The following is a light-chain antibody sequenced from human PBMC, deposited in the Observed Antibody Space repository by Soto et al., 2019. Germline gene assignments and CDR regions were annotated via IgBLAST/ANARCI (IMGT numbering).Light chain of an antibody. Sequence: PGARAPLSCRASQSVSSHLAWYQQKPGQAPRLLIYDASNRATGIPARFSGRGSGTDFTLTITRLEPEDFAVFYCQQYGSSEIIFGQGTRLEIK. CDR2: DAS. CDR1: QSVSSH. J-gene: IGKJ5*01. V-gene: IGKV3-11*01. CDR3: QQYGSSEII.